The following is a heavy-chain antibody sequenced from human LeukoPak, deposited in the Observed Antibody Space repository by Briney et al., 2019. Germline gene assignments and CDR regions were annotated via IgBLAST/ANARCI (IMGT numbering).Heavy chain of an antibody. Sequence: ASVKVSCKVSGYTLTELSMHWVRQAPGKGLEWMGGFDPEDGETIYAQKFQGRVTMTEDTSTDTAYMELSSLRSEDTAVYYCATDSRPYYYGSGSYNNWFDPWGQGTLVTVSS. CDR1: GYTLTELS. J-gene: IGHJ5*02. CDR2: FDPEDGET. D-gene: IGHD3-10*01. V-gene: IGHV1-24*01. CDR3: ATDSRPYYYGSGSYNNWFDP.